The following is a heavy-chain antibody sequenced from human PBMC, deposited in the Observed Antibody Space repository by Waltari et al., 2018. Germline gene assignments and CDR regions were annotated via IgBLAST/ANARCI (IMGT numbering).Heavy chain of an antibody. Sequence: QVQLVESGGGVVQPGRSLRLSCAASGFTFSSYGMHWVRQAPGKGLEWVAVIWYDGSNKYYADSVKCRFTISRDNSKNTLYLQMNSLRAEDTAVYYCAKDRYGSGSNNDYWGQGTLVTVSS. D-gene: IGHD3-10*01. J-gene: IGHJ4*02. CDR3: AKDRYGSGSNNDY. CDR1: GFTFSSYG. V-gene: IGHV3-33*06. CDR2: IWYDGSNK.